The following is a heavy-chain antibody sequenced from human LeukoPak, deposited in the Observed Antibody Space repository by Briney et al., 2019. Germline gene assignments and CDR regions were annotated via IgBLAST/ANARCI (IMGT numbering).Heavy chain of an antibody. CDR3: ARDDSSGYDY. V-gene: IGHV5-10-1*01. CDR1: GYSFTNYW. Sequence: GESLKISCKGSGYSFTNYWISWVRQMPGKGLEWMGRIDPSDSYTNYSPSFQGHVTISADKSISTAYLQWSSLKASNTAMYYCARDDSSGYDYWGQGTLVTVSS. CDR2: IDPSDSYT. J-gene: IGHJ4*02. D-gene: IGHD3-22*01.